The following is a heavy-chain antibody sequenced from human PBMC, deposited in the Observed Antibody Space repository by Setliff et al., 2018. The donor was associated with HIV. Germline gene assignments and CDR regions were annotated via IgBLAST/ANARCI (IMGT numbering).Heavy chain of an antibody. Sequence: PGGSLRLSCAASGFTFSSYWMHWVRQAPGKGLVWVSRIDSDGSSTRYADSVKGRFTISRDNAENTVFLQMNSLRAEDTAVYYCVGFSSGPDWWGQGTLVTVS. CDR3: VGFSSGPDW. CDR2: IDSDGSST. CDR1: GFTFSSYW. V-gene: IGHV3-74*01. D-gene: IGHD3-22*01. J-gene: IGHJ4*02.